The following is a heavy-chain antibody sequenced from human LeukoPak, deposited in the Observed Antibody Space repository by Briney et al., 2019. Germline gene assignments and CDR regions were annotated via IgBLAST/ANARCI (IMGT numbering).Heavy chain of an antibody. D-gene: IGHD5-24*01. Sequence: AISGSGGSAYYAGSVKGRSTISRDNSKNSLYLQMNSLRAEDTAVYYCARDGYNVFDYWGQGTLVTVSS. J-gene: IGHJ4*02. CDR3: ARDGYNVFDY. CDR2: ISGSGGSA. V-gene: IGHV3-23*01.